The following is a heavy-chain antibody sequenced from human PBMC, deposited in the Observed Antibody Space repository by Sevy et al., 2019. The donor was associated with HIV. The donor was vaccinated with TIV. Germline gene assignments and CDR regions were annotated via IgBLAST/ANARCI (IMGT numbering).Heavy chain of an antibody. D-gene: IGHD3-3*01. CDR1: AGSISKIGNY. J-gene: IGHJ4*02. Sequence: SDTLSLTCSVSAGSISKIGNYWGWVRQPPGERLEWIGDIFHTGKTNYNPSLKSRVTISLDTSKNQFSLKLSSVTAADTAVYYCAKIYDYWGPGALVTVSS. CDR3: AKIYDY. CDR2: IFHTGKT. V-gene: IGHV4-39*01.